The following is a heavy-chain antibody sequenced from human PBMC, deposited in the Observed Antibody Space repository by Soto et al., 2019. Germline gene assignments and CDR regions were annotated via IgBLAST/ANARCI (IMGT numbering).Heavy chain of an antibody. V-gene: IGHV3-48*01. CDR1: GFTFSSYS. CDR2: IGSSSSTI. D-gene: IGHD3-3*01. Sequence: EVQLVESGGGLVQPGGSLRLSCAASGFTFSSYSMNWVRQAPGKGLEWVSYIGSSSSTIYYADSVKGRFTISRDNAKNSLYLQMNSLRAEDTAVYYCARAGFRGESEELEWLLSDWDYWGQGTLVTVSS. J-gene: IGHJ4*02. CDR3: ARAGFRGESEELEWLLSDWDY.